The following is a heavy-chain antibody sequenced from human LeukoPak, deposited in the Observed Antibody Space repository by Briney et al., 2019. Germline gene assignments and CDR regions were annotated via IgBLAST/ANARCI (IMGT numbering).Heavy chain of an antibody. J-gene: IGHJ3*02. CDR3: AGEGFCSGGSCYSGNAFDI. CDR1: GFNFNIYE. Sequence: GGSLRLSCAASGFNFNIYEMNWVRQAPGKGLEWVSSISSSSSYIYYADSVKGRFTISRDNAKNSLYLQMNSLRAEDTAVYYCAGEGFCSGGSCYSGNAFDIWGQGTMVTV. CDR2: ISSSSSYI. V-gene: IGHV3-21*01. D-gene: IGHD2-15*01.